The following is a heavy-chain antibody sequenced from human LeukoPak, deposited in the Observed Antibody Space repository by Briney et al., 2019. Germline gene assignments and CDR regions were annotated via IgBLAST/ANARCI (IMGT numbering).Heavy chain of an antibody. Sequence: GGSLRLSCAASGFTFSSYAMHWVRQAPGKGLELVVNIKEDGSEKYYVDSVKGRFTISRDNAKNSLYLQMNRLRAEDTALYYCVYGGSYYVAWGQGTLVTVSS. J-gene: IGHJ5*02. CDR2: IKEDGSEK. CDR1: GFTFSSYA. V-gene: IGHV3-7*01. D-gene: IGHD1-26*01. CDR3: VYGGSYYVA.